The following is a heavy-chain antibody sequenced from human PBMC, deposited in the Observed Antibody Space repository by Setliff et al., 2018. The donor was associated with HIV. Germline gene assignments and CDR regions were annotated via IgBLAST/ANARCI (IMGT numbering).Heavy chain of an antibody. Sequence: PGESLKISCAVSGFTFEDYGMSWVRQAPGKGLEWVSGINWNGGSTGYVDSVKGRFTISRDNAKNSLYLQMNRLRAEDMALYYCVRDKWLVPDTFDIWGQGTMVTVS. V-gene: IGHV3-20*04. D-gene: IGHD6-19*01. J-gene: IGHJ3*02. CDR3: VRDKWLVPDTFDI. CDR1: GFTFEDYG. CDR2: INWNGGST.